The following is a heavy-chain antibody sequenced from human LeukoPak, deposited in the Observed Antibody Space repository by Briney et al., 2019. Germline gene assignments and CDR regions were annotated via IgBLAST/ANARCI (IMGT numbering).Heavy chain of an antibody. Sequence: GGSLRPSCAASGFTFSSYSMSWVRQAPGKGLEWVSAISGSGGSTYYADSVKGRFTISRDNSKNTLYLQMNSLRAEDTAVYYCAKDRGRYGDYVFYYYYYMDVWGKGTTVTISS. CDR1: GFTFSSYS. J-gene: IGHJ6*03. CDR3: AKDRGRYGDYVFYYYYYMDV. D-gene: IGHD4-17*01. CDR2: ISGSGGST. V-gene: IGHV3-23*01.